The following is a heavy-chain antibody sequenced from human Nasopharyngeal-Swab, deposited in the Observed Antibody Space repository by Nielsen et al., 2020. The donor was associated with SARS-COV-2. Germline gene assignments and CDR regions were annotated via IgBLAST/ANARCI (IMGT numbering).Heavy chain of an antibody. CDR2: ISIYNGNT. CDR1: GYTFTSYG. V-gene: IGHV1-18*01. Sequence: ASVKVSCKASGYTFTSYGISWVRQAPGQGLEWMGWISIYNGNTNYAQKFQGRVTMTWDTSTSTAYMELSRLRSDDTAVYYCARDATGDEYFDYWGQGTLVTVSS. CDR3: ARDATGDEYFDY. J-gene: IGHJ4*02. D-gene: IGHD7-27*01.